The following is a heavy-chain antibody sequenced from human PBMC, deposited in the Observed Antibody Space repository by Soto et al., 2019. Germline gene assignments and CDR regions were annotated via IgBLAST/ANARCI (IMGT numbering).Heavy chain of an antibody. CDR2: IYYAGTT. D-gene: IGHD3-3*01. Sequence: PSETLSLTCTVSGGSMSSYYWGWFRRPPGKGLEWMGYIYYAGTTSYNPSLKSRVSISLETSKKQFSLRLTSVTAADTAVYFCARLGGYYQAFDHWGRGTLVSVSSGWTFCHCDYYYSYGMDVWGQGTAVTVSS. V-gene: IGHV4-59*08. CDR3: ARLGGYYQAFDHWGRGTLVSVSSGWTFCHCDYYYSYGMDV. CDR1: GGSMSSYY. J-gene: IGHJ6*02.